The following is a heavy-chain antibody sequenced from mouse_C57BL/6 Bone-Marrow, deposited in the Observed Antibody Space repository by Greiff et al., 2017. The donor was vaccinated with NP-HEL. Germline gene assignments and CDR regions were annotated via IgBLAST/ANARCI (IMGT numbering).Heavy chain of an antibody. CDR1: GYTFTSYW. Sequence: QVQLQQPGAELVKPGASVKMSCKASGYTFTSYWITWVKQRPGQGLEWIGDIYPGRGSTNYNEKFKSKATLTADTSSSTAYMQLSSLTSEDSAVYFCARYDFYGSSHSRFGYWGQGTTLTVSS. CDR3: ARYDFYGSSHSRFGY. D-gene: IGHD1-1*01. CDR2: IYPGRGST. J-gene: IGHJ2*01. V-gene: IGHV1-55*01.